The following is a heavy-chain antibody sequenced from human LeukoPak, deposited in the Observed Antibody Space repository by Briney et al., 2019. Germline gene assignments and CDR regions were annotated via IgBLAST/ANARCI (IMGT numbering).Heavy chain of an antibody. CDR3: ATKAATGTYFFNY. D-gene: IGHD6-13*01. CDR1: GFTFSTYS. J-gene: IGHJ4*02. Sequence: GGSLRLSCAASGFTFSTYSMNWVRQAPGKGLEWVSYISSSSTTIYYADSVKGRFTISRDNARNSLYLQMNTLRDEDTAVYYCATKAATGTYFFNYWGQGTLVTVSS. CDR2: ISSSSTTI. V-gene: IGHV3-48*02.